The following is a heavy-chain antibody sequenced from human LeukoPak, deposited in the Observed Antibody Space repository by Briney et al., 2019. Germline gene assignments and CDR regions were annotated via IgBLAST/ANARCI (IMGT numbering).Heavy chain of an antibody. CDR2: IIPIFGTA. Sequence: ASVKVSCKASGGTFSSYAISWVRQAPEQGLEWMGGIIPIFGTANYAQKFQGRVTITADKSTSTAYMELSSLRSEDTAVYYCARGRGYSYGYFAWWGQGTLVTVSS. CDR3: ARGRGYSYGYFAW. D-gene: IGHD5-18*01. CDR1: GGTFSSYA. V-gene: IGHV1-69*06. J-gene: IGHJ4*02.